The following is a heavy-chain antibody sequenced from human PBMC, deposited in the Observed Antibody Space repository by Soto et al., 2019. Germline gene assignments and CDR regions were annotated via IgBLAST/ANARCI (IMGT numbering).Heavy chain of an antibody. CDR1: GDSISSSVW. CDR2: VFHTGDT. J-gene: IGHJ4*02. V-gene: IGHV4-4*02. CDR3: ARKAWVRFDY. Sequence: SETLSLTCAVSGDSISSSVWWTWVRQPPGKGLEWIGEVFHTGDTYFNPSLRSRVAMSVDKSTNEFSLKVTSVTAADTAIYYCARKAWVRFDYWCQGALVPVSS. D-gene: IGHD7-27*01.